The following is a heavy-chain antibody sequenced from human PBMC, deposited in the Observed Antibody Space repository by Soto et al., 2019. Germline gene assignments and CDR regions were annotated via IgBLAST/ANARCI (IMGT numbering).Heavy chain of an antibody. Sequence: GGSPRLSCAASGFTFSGSAMHWVRQASGKGLEWVGRIRSKANSYATAYAASVKGRFTISRDDSKNTAYLQMNSLKTEDTAVYYCTRHPDIVVVPAAPTPVGEVFDYWGQGTLVTVSS. CDR3: TRHPDIVVVPAAPTPVGEVFDY. J-gene: IGHJ4*02. D-gene: IGHD2-2*01. CDR2: IRSKANSYAT. CDR1: GFTFSGSA. V-gene: IGHV3-73*01.